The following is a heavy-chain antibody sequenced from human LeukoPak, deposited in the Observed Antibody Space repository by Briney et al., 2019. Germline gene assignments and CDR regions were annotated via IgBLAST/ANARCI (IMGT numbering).Heavy chain of an antibody. V-gene: IGHV3-11*04. CDR1: GFMFNDYY. D-gene: IGHD1-26*01. CDR2: ISSSGSII. J-gene: IGHJ5*02. Sequence: GGSLRLSCAASGFMFNDYYMSWIRQAPGKGLEWVSYISSSGSIIYYADSVKGRFTISRDNAKNSLNLQMNSLRAEDTAVYYCARDAALSGSYTSGWFDPWGQGTLVTVSS. CDR3: ARDAALSGSYTSGWFDP.